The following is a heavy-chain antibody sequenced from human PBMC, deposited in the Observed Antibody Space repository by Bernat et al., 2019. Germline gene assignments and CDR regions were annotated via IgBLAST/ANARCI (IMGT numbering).Heavy chain of an antibody. J-gene: IGHJ5*02. CDR3: ARDGGNYVASGIIENWFDP. CDR2: INAGNGNT. D-gene: IGHD4-23*01. CDR1: GYTFSSYA. Sequence: QVQFVQSGAEVKKPGASVKVSCKASGYTFSSYAMHWVRQAPGHSLEWMGWINAGNGNTKYSQKLQDRVTITRDTSTGTAYMELSRLRSEDTAVYYCARDGGNYVASGIIENWFDPWGQGTLVTVAS. V-gene: IGHV1-3*01.